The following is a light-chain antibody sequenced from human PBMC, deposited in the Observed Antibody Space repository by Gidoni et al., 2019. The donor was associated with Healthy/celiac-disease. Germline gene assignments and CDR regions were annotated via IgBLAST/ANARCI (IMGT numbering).Light chain of an antibody. CDR2: GHS. V-gene: IGLV1-40*01. J-gene: IGLJ2*01. Sequence: QSVLTQPPSVSGAPGQRVTISCTGSSSNSGAGYDVHWYQQLPGPAPKLPIYGHSNPPSGVPDRFSCSNSGTSASLAITGLQAEDEADYYCQSYDSSLSAVFGGGTKLTVL. CDR1: SSNSGAGYD. CDR3: QSYDSSLSAV.